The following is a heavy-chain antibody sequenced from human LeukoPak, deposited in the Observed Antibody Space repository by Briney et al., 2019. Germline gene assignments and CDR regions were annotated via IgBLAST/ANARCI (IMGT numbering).Heavy chain of an antibody. CDR3: ARDRPYSSCYSYFDY. J-gene: IGHJ4*02. D-gene: IGHD6-25*01. CDR1: GGSISSYY. CDR2: IYYSGST. V-gene: IGHV4-59*01. Sequence: PSETLSLTCTVSGGSISSYYWSWIRQPPGKGLEWIGYIYYSGSTNYNPSLKSQVTKSVDTSKNQFSLKLSSVTAADTAVYYCARDRPYSSCYSYFDYWGQGTLVTVSS.